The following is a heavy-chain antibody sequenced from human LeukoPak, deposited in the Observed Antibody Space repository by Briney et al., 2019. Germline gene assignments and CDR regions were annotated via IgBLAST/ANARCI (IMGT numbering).Heavy chain of an antibody. J-gene: IGHJ2*01. CDR2: ITGDGSST. CDR1: GFTFSSYT. CDR3: ARDTGWYFDL. V-gene: IGHV3-74*01. Sequence: PGGSLRLSCAASGFTFSSYTMNWVRQVPGKGLVWVSRITGDGSSTTYADSVKGRFTISRDNAKNTVFLQMISLRAEDTAVYYCARDTGWYFDLWGRGTLVTVSS. D-gene: IGHD4-17*01.